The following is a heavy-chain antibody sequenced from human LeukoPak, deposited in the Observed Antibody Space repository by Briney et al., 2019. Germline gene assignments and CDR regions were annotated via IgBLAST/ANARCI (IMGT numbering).Heavy chain of an antibody. V-gene: IGHV6-1*01. CDR1: GDSVSTNNTG. D-gene: IGHD5-24*01. CDR3: SRGWLQQGFDY. CDR2: TYCSSNWYN. J-gene: IGHJ4*02. Sequence: SQTLSLTCAISGDSVSTNNTGWNWIRQSPSRGLEWLGRTYCSSNWYNDYAVSVKSRITINPDTSKNQFYLQLNSVTPEDTAVYYCSRGWLQQGFDYWGQGTLVTVSS.